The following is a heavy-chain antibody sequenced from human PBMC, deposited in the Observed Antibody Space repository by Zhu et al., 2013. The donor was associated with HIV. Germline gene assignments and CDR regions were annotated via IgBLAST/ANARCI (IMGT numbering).Heavy chain of an antibody. J-gene: IGHJ3*01. D-gene: IGHD3-22*01. CDR3: AREGDGIHGDFDSRGDAFDF. CDR2: ISPNRGGT. V-gene: IGHV1-2*02. Sequence: QVQLVQSGADVKKPGASVKVSCKASGYTFTGYYIHWIRQAPGQGLEWMGWISPNRGGTSYAQKFEDRVTMSRDTSITTAFMELSRLRSDDTAIYYCAREGDGIHGDFDSRGDAFDFWGQGTMLTVSS. CDR1: GYTFTGYY.